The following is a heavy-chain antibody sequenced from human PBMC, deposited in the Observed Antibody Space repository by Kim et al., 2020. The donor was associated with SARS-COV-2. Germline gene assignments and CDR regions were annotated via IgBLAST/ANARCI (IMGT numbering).Heavy chain of an antibody. J-gene: IGHJ4*02. Sequence: ASVKVSCKASGYTFTSYAIHWVRQAPGQRLEWMGWINAGNANTKYSQKFQGRVTITRDTSANTAYMELSSLRSEDTAVYYCARMGSVTRTFDYWGQGALVTVSS. V-gene: IGHV1-3*01. D-gene: IGHD4-17*01. CDR1: GYTFTSYA. CDR2: INAGNANT. CDR3: ARMGSVTRTFDY.